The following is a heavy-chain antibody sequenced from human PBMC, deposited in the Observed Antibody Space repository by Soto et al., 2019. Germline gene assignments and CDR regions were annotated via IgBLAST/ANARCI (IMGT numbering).Heavy chain of an antibody. Sequence: ASVKVSCKASGYTFSNYGISWVRQAPRQGLEWMGRMSGYTGRKNYAQKFQGRVTITRDTSASTAYMELSSLRSEDTAVYYCARDPSQLRFLEWSPYSVWGQGTTVTVSS. CDR3: ARDPSQLRFLEWSPYSV. CDR1: GYTFSNYG. CDR2: MSGYTGRK. V-gene: IGHV1-18*01. J-gene: IGHJ6*02. D-gene: IGHD3-3*01.